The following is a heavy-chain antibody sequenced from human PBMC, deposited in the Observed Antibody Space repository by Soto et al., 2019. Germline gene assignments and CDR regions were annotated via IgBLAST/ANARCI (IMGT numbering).Heavy chain of an antibody. D-gene: IGHD1-26*01. CDR1: GFTFSSYA. V-gene: IGHV3-23*01. CDR3: AKSGSHSYFDY. J-gene: IGHJ4*02. Sequence: EVLLLESGGGLVQPGGSLRLSCAASGFTFSSYAMNWVRQAPGKGLEWVSAITPSGGDTYYADSVKGRFTISRDNSRNPLYLQMNSLRAEDTAEYYCAKSGSHSYFDYWGQGTLVTVSS. CDR2: ITPSGGDT.